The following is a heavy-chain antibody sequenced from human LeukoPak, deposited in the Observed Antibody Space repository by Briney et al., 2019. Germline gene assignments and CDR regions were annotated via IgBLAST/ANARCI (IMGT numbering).Heavy chain of an antibody. Sequence: PSETLSLTCAVYGGSFSGYYWSWIRQPAGKGLQWIGRVYTSGSTNYNPPLKSRVTMSVDTSKNQFSLKLSSVTAADTAVYYCAASSSSSGYFDYWGQGTLVTVSS. J-gene: IGHJ4*02. CDR3: AASSSSSGYFDY. D-gene: IGHD6-6*01. CDR1: GGSFSGYY. CDR2: VYTSGST. V-gene: IGHV4-59*10.